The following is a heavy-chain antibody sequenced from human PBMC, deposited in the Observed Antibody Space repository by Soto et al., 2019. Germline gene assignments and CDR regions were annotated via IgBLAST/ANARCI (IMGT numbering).Heavy chain of an antibody. CDR3: ARTYHYASGGKTYFYYGMDV. CDR2: IIPMLDRA. V-gene: IGHV1-69*12. CDR1: GGTFDNYA. D-gene: IGHD3-22*01. Sequence: QVQLVQSGAVVKKPGSSVKVSCKASGGTFDNYAITWVRQAPGQGLEWMAGIIPMLDRANYAEKFQDRVTITADETTRTPYMEVSSLRTEDTAVYYCARTYHYASGGKTYFYYGMDVWGQGPTVTVPS. J-gene: IGHJ6*02.